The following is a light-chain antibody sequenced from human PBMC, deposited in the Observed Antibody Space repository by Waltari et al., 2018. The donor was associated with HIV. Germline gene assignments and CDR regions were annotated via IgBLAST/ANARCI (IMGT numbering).Light chain of an antibody. J-gene: IGLJ3*02. V-gene: IGLV2-14*03. CDR2: DVI. CDR1: SSDIGGYNY. CDR3: ASYTDRSIPWV. Sequence: QSALTQPASVSGSPGQSITISCTGTSSDIGGYNYVPWYQQHPGKPPKVLIYDVINRPSGISDRFSGSKSGNTASLTISGLQAEDEADYYCASYTDRSIPWVFGGGTKLTV.